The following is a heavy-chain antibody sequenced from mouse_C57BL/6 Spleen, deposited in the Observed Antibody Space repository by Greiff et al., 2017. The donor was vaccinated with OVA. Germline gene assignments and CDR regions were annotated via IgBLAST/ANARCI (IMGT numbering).Heavy chain of an antibody. V-gene: IGHV1-81*01. CDR2: IYPRSGNT. J-gene: IGHJ3*01. Sequence: QVQLQQSGAELARPGASVKLSCKASGYTFTSYGISWVKQRTGQGLEWIGEIYPRSGNTYYNEKFKGKATLTADKSSSPAYMELRSLTSEDSAVYFCARYWDGTYWGQGTLVTVSA. CDR3: ARYWDGTY. D-gene: IGHD4-1*01. CDR1: GYTFTSYG.